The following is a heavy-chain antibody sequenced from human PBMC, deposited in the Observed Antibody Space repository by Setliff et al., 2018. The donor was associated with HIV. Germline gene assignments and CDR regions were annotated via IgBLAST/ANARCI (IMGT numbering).Heavy chain of an antibody. Sequence: ASVKVSCKASGYPFSGYGISWVRQAPGQGLEWMGWISAYSGDTNYAQKFQGGLTMTTDTSTSTAYMELRSLRSDDTAVYYCAREIGDYYDSSGYYPPTDYYYGMDVWGQGTTVTVSS. CDR3: AREIGDYYDSSGYYPPTDYYYGMDV. CDR2: ISAYSGDT. V-gene: IGHV1-18*01. J-gene: IGHJ6*02. D-gene: IGHD3-22*01. CDR1: GYPFSGYG.